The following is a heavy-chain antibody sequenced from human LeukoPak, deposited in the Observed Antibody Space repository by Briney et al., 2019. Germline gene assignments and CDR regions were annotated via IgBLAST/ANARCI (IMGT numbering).Heavy chain of an antibody. J-gene: IGHJ4*02. CDR3: ARVSRAYSSSWATLDY. D-gene: IGHD6-13*01. Sequence: SETLSLTCTVSGGSISSGGYYWSWIRQHPGKGLEWIGYIYYSGSTYYNPSLKSRVTISVDTSKNQFSLKLSSVAAADTAVYYCARVSRAYSSSWATLDYWGQGTLVTVSS. CDR2: IYYSGST. CDR1: GGSISSGGYY. V-gene: IGHV4-31*03.